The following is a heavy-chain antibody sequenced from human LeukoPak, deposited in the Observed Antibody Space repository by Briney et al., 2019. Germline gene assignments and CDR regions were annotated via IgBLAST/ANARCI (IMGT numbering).Heavy chain of an antibody. CDR2: IDPSSGGT. J-gene: IGHJ4*02. CDR1: GYTFTGYY. D-gene: IGHD3-9*01. V-gene: IGHV1-2*02. CDR3: ARLRYFDWLGPLDY. Sequence: ASVKVSCKASGYTFTGYYMHWVRQAPGQGLEWMGWIDPSSGGTNYAQKFQGRVTMTRDTSISTAYMELSRLRSDDTAVYYCARLRYFDWLGPLDYWGQGTLVTVSS.